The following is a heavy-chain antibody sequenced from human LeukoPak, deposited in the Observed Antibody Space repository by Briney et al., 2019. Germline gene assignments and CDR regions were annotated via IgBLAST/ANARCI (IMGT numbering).Heavy chain of an antibody. D-gene: IGHD6-19*01. CDR1: GFTFSGSA. CDR2: IRSKANSYAT. Sequence: GGSLRLSCAASGFTFSGSAMHWVRQASGKGPEWAGRIRSKANSYATAYAASVKGRFTISRDDSKNTAYLQMNSLKTEDTAVYYCTRRGSSGRLFVDYWGQGTLVTVSS. J-gene: IGHJ4*02. V-gene: IGHV3-73*01. CDR3: TRRGSSGRLFVDY.